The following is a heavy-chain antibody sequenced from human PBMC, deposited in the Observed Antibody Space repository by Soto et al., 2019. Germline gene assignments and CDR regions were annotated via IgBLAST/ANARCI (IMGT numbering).Heavy chain of an antibody. J-gene: IGHJ6*02. CDR3: ACDPVIDYGDDGGQGRHFCYYGMYG. CDR2: IIPIFGTA. V-gene: IGHV1-69*12. D-gene: IGHD4-17*01. Sequence: QVQLVQSGAEVKKPGSSVKVSCKASGGTFSSYAISWVRQAPGQGLEWMGGIIPIFGTANYAQKFQGRVTFTADASMSTAYVELSSLRSEDTAVYYCACDPVIDYGDDGGQGRHFCYYGMYGWGQGSTVTVSS. CDR1: GGTFSSYA.